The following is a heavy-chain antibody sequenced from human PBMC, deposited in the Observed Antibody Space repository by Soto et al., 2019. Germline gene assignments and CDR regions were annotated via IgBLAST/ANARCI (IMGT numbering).Heavy chain of an antibody. CDR3: ARDENSSGWYKAGGENYYGMDV. D-gene: IGHD6-19*01. Sequence: GAVRGRGSAWELAFITDAIDWVRQAPGKGLEYVSAISSNGGSTYYANSVKGRFTISRDNSKNTLYLQMGSLRSEDTAVYYCARDENSSGWYKAGGENYYGMDVWGQGTTVTVSS. J-gene: IGHJ6*02. V-gene: IGHV3-64*01. CDR1: ELAFITDA. CDR2: ISSNGGST.